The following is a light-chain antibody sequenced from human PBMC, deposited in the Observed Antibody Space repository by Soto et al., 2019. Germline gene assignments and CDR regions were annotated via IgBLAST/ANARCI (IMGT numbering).Light chain of an antibody. CDR2: GAS. CDR3: QQYKSWPRT. V-gene: IGKV3-15*01. CDR1: QSVSSN. Sequence: EIVMTQSPATLSVSPGERATLSCRASQSVSSNLAWYQQKPGKAPRLLIYGASTRATGLPARISGSGSGTEFTLTISSLQSEDFAVYYCQQYKSWPRTFGQGTKLEIK. J-gene: IGKJ2*02.